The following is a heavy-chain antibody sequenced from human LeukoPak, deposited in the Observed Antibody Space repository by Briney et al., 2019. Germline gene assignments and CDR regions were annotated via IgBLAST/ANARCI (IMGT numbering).Heavy chain of an antibody. CDR2: IKQDGSEK. J-gene: IGHJ5*02. CDR3: ARDCITMVRGVTLNWFDP. V-gene: IGHV3-7*05. Sequence: GGPLRLSCAASGFTFSSYWMSWVRQAPGKGLEWVANIKQDGSEKYYVDSVKGRFTISRDNAKNSLYLQMNSLRAEDTAVYYCARDCITMVRGVTLNWFDPWGQGTLVTVSS. CDR1: GFTFSSYW. D-gene: IGHD3-10*01.